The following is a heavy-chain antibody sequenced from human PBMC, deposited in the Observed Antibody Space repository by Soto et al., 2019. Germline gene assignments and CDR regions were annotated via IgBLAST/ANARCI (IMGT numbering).Heavy chain of an antibody. J-gene: IGHJ4*02. V-gene: IGHV3-23*01. D-gene: IGHD1-26*01. CDR1: GFTFSSYA. Sequence: EVQLLESGGGLVQPGGSLRLSCAASGFTFSSYAMSWVRQAPGKGLEWVSGISASGGSTYYADSVKGRFTISRDKSKNTLYLQMNSLRAEYTAEYYCAKDSTWVSGSDSRGDFDYWGQGTLVTVSS. CDR3: AKDSTWVSGSDSRGDFDY. CDR2: ISASGGST.